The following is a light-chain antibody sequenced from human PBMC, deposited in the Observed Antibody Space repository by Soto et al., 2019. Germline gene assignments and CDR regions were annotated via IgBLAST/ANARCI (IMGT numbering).Light chain of an antibody. CDR2: GAS. Sequence: EIVMTQSPATLSVSPGERATLSCRASQSVSSNLAWYHQKPGQTPMLLIYGASTRATGIPARFSGSGSGTEFTLTISSLQSEDFAVYYCQQYNNWPRTFGQGTKVEI. V-gene: IGKV3-15*01. CDR3: QQYNNWPRT. CDR1: QSVSSN. J-gene: IGKJ1*01.